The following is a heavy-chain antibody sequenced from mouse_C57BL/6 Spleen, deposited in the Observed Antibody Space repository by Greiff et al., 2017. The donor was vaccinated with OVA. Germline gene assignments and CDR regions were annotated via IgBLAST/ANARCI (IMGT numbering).Heavy chain of an antibody. CDR3: ARITTVKEAWFAY. D-gene: IGHD1-1*01. CDR1: GYTFTSYG. V-gene: IGHV1-81*01. CDR2: IYPRSGNT. J-gene: IGHJ3*01. Sequence: QVQLQQSGAELARPGASVKLSCKASGYTFTSYGISWVKQRTGQGLEWIGEIYPRSGNTYYNEKFKGKATLTADKSSSTAYMELRSLTSEDSAVYFCARITTVKEAWFAYWGQGTLVTVSA.